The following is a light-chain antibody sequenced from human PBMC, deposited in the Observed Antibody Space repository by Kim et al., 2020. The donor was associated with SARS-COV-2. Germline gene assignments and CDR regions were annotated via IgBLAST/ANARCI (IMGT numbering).Light chain of an antibody. CDR2: DAS. Sequence: EIVLTQSPATLSLSPGERATLSCRASQSVSSYLAWYQQKPGQAPRLLIYDASNRATGIPARFSGSGSGTDFTLTISSLQTEDFTVYYCQQRSNWPLTFGGRTKVDIK. J-gene: IGKJ4*01. V-gene: IGKV3-11*01. CDR3: QQRSNWPLT. CDR1: QSVSSY.